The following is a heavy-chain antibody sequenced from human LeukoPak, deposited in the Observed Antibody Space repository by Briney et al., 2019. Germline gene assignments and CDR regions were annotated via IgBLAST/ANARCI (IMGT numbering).Heavy chain of an antibody. CDR2: IIPIFGTA. V-gene: IGHV1-69*01. CDR3: ARDGRGENWFDP. Sequence: SVKVSCKASGGTFSSYAISWVRQAPGQGLEWMGGIIPIFGTANYAQKFQGRVTITADESTSTAYMELSSLRSEDAAVYYCARDGRGENWFDPWGQGTLVTVSS. D-gene: IGHD3-10*01. J-gene: IGHJ5*02. CDR1: GGTFSSYA.